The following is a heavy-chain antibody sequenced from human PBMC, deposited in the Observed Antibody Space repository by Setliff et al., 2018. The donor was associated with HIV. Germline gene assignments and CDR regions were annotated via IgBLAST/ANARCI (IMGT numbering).Heavy chain of an antibody. J-gene: IGHJ4*02. V-gene: IGHV1-69*13. CDR2: VLPSFRKA. D-gene: IGHD4-4*01. Sequence: SVKVSCKASGYSFSSYSINWVRQAPGQGLEWMGGVLPSFRKANYAQKFQGRVSITADESTTTVYLELSSLRSEDTAVYYCARGRDRRLQGLFDDWGQGALVTVSS. CDR1: GYSFSSYS. CDR3: ARGRDRRLQGLFDD.